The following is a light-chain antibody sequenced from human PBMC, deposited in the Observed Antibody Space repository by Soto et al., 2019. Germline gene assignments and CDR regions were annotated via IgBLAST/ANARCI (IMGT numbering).Light chain of an antibody. J-gene: IGKJ1*01. CDR2: DAS. CDR1: QSVSSY. V-gene: IGKV3-11*01. Sequence: IELTQSPATLSLSPGERATLSCRASQSVSSYLAWYQQKPGQAPRLLIYDASNRATGIPARFSGSGSGTDFTLTISSLEPEDFAVYYCQQRSNWPRTFGQGTKVDIK. CDR3: QQRSNWPRT.